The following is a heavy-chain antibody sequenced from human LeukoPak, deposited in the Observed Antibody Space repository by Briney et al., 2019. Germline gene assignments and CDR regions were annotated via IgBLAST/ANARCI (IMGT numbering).Heavy chain of an antibody. Sequence: GASVKVSCKASGYTFTGYYMHWVRQAPGQGLEWMGWINPNSGGTNYAQKFQGRVTMTRDTSISTAYMELSRLRSDDTAVYYCARVRTAGYYDILTSYRVFDYWGQGTLVTVSS. D-gene: IGHD3-9*01. V-gene: IGHV1-2*02. CDR3: ARVRTAGYYDILTSYRVFDY. J-gene: IGHJ4*02. CDR1: GYTFTGYY. CDR2: INPNSGGT.